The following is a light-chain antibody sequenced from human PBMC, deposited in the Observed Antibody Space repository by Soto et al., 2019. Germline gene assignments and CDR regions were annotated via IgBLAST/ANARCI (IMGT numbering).Light chain of an antibody. J-gene: IGKJ1*01. CDR3: QQYNSYSRR. CDR1: QSISSW. CDR2: DAS. Sequence: DIQMTQSPSTLSASVGDRVTITCRASQSISSWLAWYQQKPGKAPKLLIYDASSLESGVPSRFSGSGSGKEFTLTISSLKPDDFATYYCQQYNSYSRRLGQGTKVDIK. V-gene: IGKV1-5*01.